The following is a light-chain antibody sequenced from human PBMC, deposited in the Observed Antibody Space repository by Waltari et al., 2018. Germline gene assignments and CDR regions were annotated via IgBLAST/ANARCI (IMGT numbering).Light chain of an antibody. CDR2: DVS. CDR1: SSHVGGYNY. V-gene: IGLV2-14*03. CDR3: TSYTSSNTLG. J-gene: IGLJ1*01. Sequence: QSALTQPASVSGSPGQSITISCPGTSSHVGGYNYVSWYQQHPGKAPKLMIYDVSNRPSGVSNRFSGSKSGNTASLTISGLQAEDEADYYCTSYTSSNTLGFGTGTKVTVL.